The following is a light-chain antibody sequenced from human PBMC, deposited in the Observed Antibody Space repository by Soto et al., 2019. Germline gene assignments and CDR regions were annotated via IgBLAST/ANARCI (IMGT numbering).Light chain of an antibody. Sequence: EIVMTQSPATLSVSPGERATLSCRASQSVSNNLAWYQQKPGQAPRLLIYGASTRATGIPARFSGSGSGTEFTLTISSLQSEDFAFYYCQQYNNWGTFGQGTRVDIK. CDR2: GAS. CDR1: QSVSNN. J-gene: IGKJ1*01. V-gene: IGKV3-15*01. CDR3: QQYNNWGT.